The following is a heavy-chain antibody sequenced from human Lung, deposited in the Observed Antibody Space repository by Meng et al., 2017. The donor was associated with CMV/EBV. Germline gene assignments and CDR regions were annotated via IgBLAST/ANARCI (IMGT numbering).Heavy chain of an antibody. CDR1: GFTFSCHG. V-gene: IGHV3-30*02. CDR3: ANVTTPYSRGPECFQR. Sequence: GESLKISCAASGFTFSCHGMHWVRQTPGKGLEWMASVRFDGNNKYHADSVKGRFTISRDNSKNTLYLQMNSLRAEDTAVYYCANVTTPYSRGPECFQRVGPGTXVTVSS. CDR2: VRFDGNNK. J-gene: IGHJ1*01. D-gene: IGHD6-13*01.